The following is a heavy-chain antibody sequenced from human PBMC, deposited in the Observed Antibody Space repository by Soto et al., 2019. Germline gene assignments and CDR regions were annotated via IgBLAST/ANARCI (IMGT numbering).Heavy chain of an antibody. Sequence: GASVKVSCKASGYAFTSYAMHWVRPAPGQSLEWMGWINAGNGNTKYSQKFQGGVTITRDTSASTAYMDLSSLRSEDTAVHYCATEPRPARGGWFEPWGQGTMVTVSS. J-gene: IGHJ5*02. CDR3: ATEPRPARGGWFEP. CDR1: GYAFTSYA. CDR2: INAGNGNT. D-gene: IGHD6-6*01. V-gene: IGHV1-3*01.